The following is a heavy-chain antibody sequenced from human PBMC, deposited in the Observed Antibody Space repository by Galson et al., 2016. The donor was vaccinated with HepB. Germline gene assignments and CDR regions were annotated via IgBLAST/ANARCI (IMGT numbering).Heavy chain of an antibody. CDR2: IIPFFDTP. CDR1: GYTFTSYH. V-gene: IGHV1-69*06. Sequence: SVKVSCKASGYTFTSYHIHWVRQAPGQGLEWMGGIIPFFDTPNYTQKFQDRITITADKSTSTAYMELSSLRSEDTAIYYCARDQGADYDFPLIWGQGTMVIVSS. J-gene: IGHJ3*02. D-gene: IGHD3-3*01. CDR3: ARDQGADYDFPLI.